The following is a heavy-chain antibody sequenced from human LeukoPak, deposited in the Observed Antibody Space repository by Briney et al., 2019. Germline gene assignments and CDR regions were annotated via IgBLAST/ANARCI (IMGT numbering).Heavy chain of an antibody. J-gene: IGHJ4*02. CDR2: IYPGDSDT. CDR1: GYSFTSYW. V-gene: IGHV5-51*01. CDR3: ARHLSGSPSEAGY. Sequence: GEPLNFSCKGSGYSFTSYWSGWSAKLHGKGLEWMGIIYPGDSDTRYSPSFQGQVTISADKSISTAYLQWSSMKASDTAMYYCARHLSGSPSEAGYWGQGTLVTVSS. D-gene: IGHD1-26*01.